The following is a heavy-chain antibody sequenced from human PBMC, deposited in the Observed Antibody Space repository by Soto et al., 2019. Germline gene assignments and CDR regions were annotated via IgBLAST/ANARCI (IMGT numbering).Heavy chain of an antibody. CDR1: GFTFDDYA. Sequence: EVQLVESGGGLVQPGRSLRLSCAASGFTFDDYAMHWVRQAPGKGLEWVSGISWNSGSIGYADSVKGRFTISRDNAKNSLYLQMNSLRAENTALYYCAKSRGYSGYDSLYYFDYWGQGTLVTVSS. D-gene: IGHD5-12*01. CDR3: AKSRGYSGYDSLYYFDY. CDR2: ISWNSGSI. J-gene: IGHJ4*02. V-gene: IGHV3-9*01.